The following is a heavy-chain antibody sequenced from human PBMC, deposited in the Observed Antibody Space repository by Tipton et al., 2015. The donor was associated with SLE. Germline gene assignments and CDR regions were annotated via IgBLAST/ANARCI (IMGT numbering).Heavy chain of an antibody. CDR2: IFYSGST. CDR3: AREARPYYYYYYMDV. CDR1: GGSISSGDYS. V-gene: IGHV4-30-4*01. Sequence: TLSLTCTVSGGSISSGDYSWNWIRQHPGEGLEWIGYIFYSGSTYYNPSLKSRVTISVDTSKNQFSLKLSSVTAADTAVYYCAREARPYYYYYYMDVWGKGTTVTVSS. J-gene: IGHJ6*03.